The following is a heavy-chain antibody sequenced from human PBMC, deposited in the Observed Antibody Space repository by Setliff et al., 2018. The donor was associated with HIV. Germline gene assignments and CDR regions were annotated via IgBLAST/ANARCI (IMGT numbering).Heavy chain of an antibody. Sequence: ASVKVSCKASGYTFSKYAIHWVRQAPGQRLEWMGRIDTDNGYRRYSQKLQGRVTITKDTSADTAYMELRGLRSEDTAVYYCARWCAAAGCYPAIYHFDSWGQGTLVTVSS. CDR2: IDTDNGYR. CDR3: ARWCAAAGCYPAIYHFDS. CDR1: GYTFSKYA. J-gene: IGHJ4*02. D-gene: IGHD2-2*01. V-gene: IGHV1-3*04.